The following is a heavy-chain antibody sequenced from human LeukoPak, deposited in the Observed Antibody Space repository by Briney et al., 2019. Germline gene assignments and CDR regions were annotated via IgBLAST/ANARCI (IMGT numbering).Heavy chain of an antibody. J-gene: IGHJ4*02. CDR1: GFTFSSYG. CDR3: AKVGAWGQYYYDSSGYSSPDFDY. V-gene: IGHV3-30*18. Sequence: GGSLRLSCAASGFTFSSYGMHWVRQAPGKGLEWVAVISYDGSNKYYADSVKGRFTISRDNSKNTLYLQMNSLRAEDTAVYYCAKVGAWGQYYYDSSGYSSPDFDYWGQGTLVTVSS. D-gene: IGHD3-22*01. CDR2: ISYDGSNK.